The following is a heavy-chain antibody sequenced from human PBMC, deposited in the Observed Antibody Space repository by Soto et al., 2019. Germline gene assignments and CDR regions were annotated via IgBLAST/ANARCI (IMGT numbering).Heavy chain of an antibody. D-gene: IGHD6-19*01. V-gene: IGHV1-69*06. CDR3: ARDRLAGKQWLDYYYYGMDV. Sequence: ASVKVSCKASGGSFSSYAISWVRQAPGQGLEWMGGIIPIFGTANYAQKFQGRVTITADKSTSTAYMELSSLRSEDTAVYYCARDRLAGKQWLDYYYYGMDVWGQGTTVTVSS. CDR2: IIPIFGTA. J-gene: IGHJ6*02. CDR1: GGSFSSYA.